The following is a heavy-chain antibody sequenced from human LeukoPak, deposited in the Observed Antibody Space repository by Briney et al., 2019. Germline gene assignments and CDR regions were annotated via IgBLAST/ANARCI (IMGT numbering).Heavy chain of an antibody. D-gene: IGHD2-2*01. CDR3: ARNLGYCRTASCHHMDV. J-gene: IGHJ6*03. V-gene: IGHV3-7*01. CDR1: GFALSSYW. CDR2: IKQDGSDK. Sequence: GGSLRLSCAASGFALSSYWMSWVRQAPGKGLEWVANIKQDGSDKYYVDSVKGRFTISRDNAQNSLYLQMNSLRAEDTAVYYCARNLGYCRTASCHHMDVWGKGTTVTVSS.